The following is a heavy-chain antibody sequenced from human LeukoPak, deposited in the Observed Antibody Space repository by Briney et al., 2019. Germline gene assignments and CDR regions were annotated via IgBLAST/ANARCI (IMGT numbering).Heavy chain of an antibody. D-gene: IGHD6-6*01. CDR1: GFTFADYA. V-gene: IGHV3-9*03. J-gene: IGHJ3*02. CDR2: INWSSGSI. Sequence: PGGSLRLSCVASGFTFADYAMHWVRQAPGESLGWVSGINWSSGSIDYADSVKGRFTISRDNAKKSLYLQMNSLRAEDIALYYCARGFHRSSSHDAFDIWGQGTMVTVSS. CDR3: ARGFHRSSSHDAFDI.